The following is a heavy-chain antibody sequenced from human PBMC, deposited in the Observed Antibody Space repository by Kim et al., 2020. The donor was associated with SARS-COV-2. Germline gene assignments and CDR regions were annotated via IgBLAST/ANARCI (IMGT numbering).Heavy chain of an antibody. CDR2: INAGNGNT. CDR3: AREAELYGSGSYGNWFDP. V-gene: IGHV1-3*01. D-gene: IGHD3-10*01. J-gene: IGHJ5*02. CDR1: GYTFTSYA. Sequence: ASVKVSCKASGYTFTSYAMHWVRQAPGQRLEWMGWINAGNGNTKYSQKFQGRVTITRDASASTAYMELSSLRSEDTAVYYCAREAELYGSGSYGNWFDPWGQGTLVTVSS.